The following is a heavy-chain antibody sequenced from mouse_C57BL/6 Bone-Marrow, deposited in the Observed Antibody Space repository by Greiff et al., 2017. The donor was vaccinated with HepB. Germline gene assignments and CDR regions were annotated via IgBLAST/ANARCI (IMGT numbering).Heavy chain of an antibody. CDR3: ARSSDSPSFAY. J-gene: IGHJ3*01. V-gene: IGHV1-72*01. CDR1: GYTFTSYW. D-gene: IGHD2-12*01. Sequence: QVQLKQPGAELVKPGASVKLSCKASGYTFTSYWMHWVKQRPGRGLEWIGRIDPNSGGTKYNEKFKSKATLTVDKPSSTAYMQRSLTSEDSAVYYCARSSDSPSFAYWGQGTLVTVSA. CDR2: IDPNSGGT.